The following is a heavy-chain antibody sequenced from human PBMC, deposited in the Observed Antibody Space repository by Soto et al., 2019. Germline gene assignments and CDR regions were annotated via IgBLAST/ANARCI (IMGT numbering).Heavy chain of an antibody. CDR3: ARDSLVVSGYSYGYDY. CDR2: ISAYNGNT. J-gene: IGHJ4*02. D-gene: IGHD5-18*01. V-gene: IGHV1-18*01. Sequence: ASVKVSCKAPGYTFTSYGISWVRQAPGQGLEWMGWISAYNGNTNYAQKLQGRVTMTTDTSTSTAYMELRSLRSDDTAVYYCARDSLVVSGYSYGYDYWGQGTLVTVSS. CDR1: GYTFTSYG.